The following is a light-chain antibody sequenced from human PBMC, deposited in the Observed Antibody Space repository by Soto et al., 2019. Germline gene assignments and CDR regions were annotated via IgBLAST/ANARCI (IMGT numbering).Light chain of an antibody. Sequence: EIVLTQSPATLSLSPGERATLSCRASQSVSSYLAWYQQKPGQAPRLLIYDASNRATGIPARFSGSGSGTDFTLTISSPEPEDLADYYCQQRSNWPVTFGQGTKLEIK. CDR3: QQRSNWPVT. J-gene: IGKJ2*01. CDR1: QSVSSY. V-gene: IGKV3-11*01. CDR2: DAS.